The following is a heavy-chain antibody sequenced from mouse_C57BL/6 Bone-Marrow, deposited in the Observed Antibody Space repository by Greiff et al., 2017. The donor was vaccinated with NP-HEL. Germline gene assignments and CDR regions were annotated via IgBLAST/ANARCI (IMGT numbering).Heavy chain of an antibody. CDR3: KSPVRGDYFDS. Sequence: EVQLVESGGGLVQPGESLKLSCESNEYEFPSHDMSWVRKTPEKRLELVAAINSDGGSTYYPDTMERRFIISRDNTKKTLYLQRSSLRCENTALNYCKSPVRGDYFDSWGQGTPFTFSS. V-gene: IGHV5-2*01. CDR1: EYEFPSHD. J-gene: IGHJ2*01. CDR2: INSDGGST. D-gene: IGHD2-5*01.